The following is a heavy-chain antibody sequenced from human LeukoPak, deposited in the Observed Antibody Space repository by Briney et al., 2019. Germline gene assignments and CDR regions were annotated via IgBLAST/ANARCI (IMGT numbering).Heavy chain of an antibody. CDR2: IYSSGST. D-gene: IGHD6-13*01. J-gene: IGHJ5*02. V-gene: IGHV4-61*02. CDR1: GGSISSGNYY. Sequence: SETLSLTCTVSGGSISSGNYYYSWIRQPAGKGLEWLGRIYSSGSTNYNPSLKSRVTISVDTSKNQFSLKLSSVTAADTAVYYCARAGLGIATKFDPWGQGTLVTVSS. CDR3: ARAGLGIATKFDP.